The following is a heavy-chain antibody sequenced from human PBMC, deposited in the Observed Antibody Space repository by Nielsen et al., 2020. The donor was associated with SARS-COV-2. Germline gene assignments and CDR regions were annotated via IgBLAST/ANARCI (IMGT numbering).Heavy chain of an antibody. D-gene: IGHD1-14*01. J-gene: IGHJ4*02. CDR2: IYYSGST. V-gene: IGHV4-59*08. CDR3: ARMAAGSTFDY. CDR1: GGSISSYY. Sequence: SETLSLTCTVSGGSISSYYWSWIRQPPGKGLEWIGYIYYSGSTNYNPSLKSRVTISVDTSKNQFSLKLSSVTAAGTAVYYCARMAAGSTFDYWGQGTLVTVSS.